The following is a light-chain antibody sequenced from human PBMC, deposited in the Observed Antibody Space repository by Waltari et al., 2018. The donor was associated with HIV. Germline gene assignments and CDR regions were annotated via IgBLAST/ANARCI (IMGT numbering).Light chain of an antibody. Sequence: QSALTQPASVSGSPGQSLTISCTATSSDGGDSKYVSWSQQYPGKAPRLMIYEVNNLPSGGSNRFSGSKAGHTASLTISGRQTEDEGDYYCSSYTTSSSVVFGGGTKLTVL. J-gene: IGLJ2*01. V-gene: IGLV2-14*01. CDR2: EVN. CDR3: SSYTTSSSVV. CDR1: SSDGGDSKY.